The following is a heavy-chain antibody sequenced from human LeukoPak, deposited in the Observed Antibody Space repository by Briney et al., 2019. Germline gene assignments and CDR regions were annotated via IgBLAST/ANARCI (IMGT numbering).Heavy chain of an antibody. CDR2: INPNSGGT. Sequence: ASVKVSCKASGYTFTGYYMHWVRQAPGQGLEWMGWINPNSGGTNYAQKFQGRVTMTRDTSISTAYMELSRLRSDDRAVYYCARERLWFGEFHDAFDIWGQGTMVTVSS. CDR1: GYTFTGYY. CDR3: ARERLWFGEFHDAFDI. J-gene: IGHJ3*02. D-gene: IGHD3-10*01. V-gene: IGHV1-2*02.